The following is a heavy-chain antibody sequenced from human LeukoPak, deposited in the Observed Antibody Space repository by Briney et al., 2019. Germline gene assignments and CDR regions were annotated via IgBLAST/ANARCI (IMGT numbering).Heavy chain of an antibody. D-gene: IGHD3-22*01. CDR2: ISYDGSNK. Sequence: PGRSLRLSCAASGFTFSSYAMHWVRQAPGKGLEWVADISYDGSNKYYADSVKGRFTISGDNSKNTLYLQMDSLRAEDTSVCYCARDHQGYNYHYMDVWGKGTTVTVSS. V-gene: IGHV3-30*04. J-gene: IGHJ6*03. CDR3: ARDHQGYNYHYMDV. CDR1: GFTFSSYA.